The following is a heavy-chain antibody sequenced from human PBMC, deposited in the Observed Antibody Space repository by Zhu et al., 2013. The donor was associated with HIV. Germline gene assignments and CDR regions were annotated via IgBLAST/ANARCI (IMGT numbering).Heavy chain of an antibody. CDR1: RSRAQD. V-gene: IGHV4-30-4*01. J-gene: IGHJ3*02. CDR3: ARDLGAMGTYGSGSSSAFDI. CDR2: IYYSGST. Sequence: RSRAQDWSWIRQPPGKGLEWIGYIYYSGSTYYNPSLKSRVTISVDTSKNQFSLKLSSVTAADTAVYYCARDLGAMGTYGSGSSSAFDIWGQGTMVTVSS. D-gene: IGHD3-10*01.